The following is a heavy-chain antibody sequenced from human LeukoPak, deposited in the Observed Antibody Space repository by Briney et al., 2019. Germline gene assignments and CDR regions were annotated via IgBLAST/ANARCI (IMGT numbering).Heavy chain of an antibody. CDR1: GLIFSDHY. V-gene: IGHV3-11*01. CDR2: ISSGGTAI. D-gene: IGHD3-22*01. CDR3: ATSSRGDYYDSSANYYVLDY. Sequence: PGGSLSLSCEASGLIFSDHYMTWIRQAPGKGMEWVSYISSGGTAIYYADSVKGRFTISKDNSKNSLYLQMDSLGAEDTAVYYCATSSRGDYYDSSANYYVLDYWGQGSLVTVSS. J-gene: IGHJ4*02.